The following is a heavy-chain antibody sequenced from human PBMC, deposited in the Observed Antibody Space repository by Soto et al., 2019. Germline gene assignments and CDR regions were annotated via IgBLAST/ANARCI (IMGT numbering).Heavy chain of an antibody. Sequence: SETLSLTCAVSGGSFSGFYWTWIRQPPGEGLEWIGEINHSGTTNFNPSLRSRLTISLDSSKKHFSPKLTSMTAADAAVYYCARADRTLVTSYGLDVWGQGTTVTVYS. V-gene: IGHV4-34*01. CDR1: GGSFSGFY. J-gene: IGHJ6*02. D-gene: IGHD2-21*02. CDR3: ARADRTLVTSYGLDV. CDR2: INHSGTT.